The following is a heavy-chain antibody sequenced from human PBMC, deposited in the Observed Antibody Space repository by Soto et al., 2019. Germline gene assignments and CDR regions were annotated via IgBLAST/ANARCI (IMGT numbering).Heavy chain of an antibody. D-gene: IGHD3-10*01. V-gene: IGHV3-23*01. CDR3: SRGGVRGVIIHFDY. CDR1: GFTFSSYA. CDR2: ISGSGGST. Sequence: AGGSLRLSCAASGFTFSSYAMSWVRQAPGKGLEWVSAISGSGGSTYYADSVKGRFTISRDNSKNTLYLQMNSLRAEDTAVYYCSRGGVRGVIIHFDYGGQGTLVTVS. J-gene: IGHJ4*02.